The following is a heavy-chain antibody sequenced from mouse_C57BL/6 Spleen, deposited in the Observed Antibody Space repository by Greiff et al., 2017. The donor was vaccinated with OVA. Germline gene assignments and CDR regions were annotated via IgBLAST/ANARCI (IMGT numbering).Heavy chain of an antibody. Sequence: QVQLQQPGAELVRPGSSVKLSCKASGYTFTSYWMDWVKQRPGQGLEWIGNIYPSDSETHYNQKFKDKATLTVDKSSSTAYMQLSSLTSEDSAVYYCARLKYYYCGSSLDYWGQGTTLTVSS. J-gene: IGHJ2*01. CDR1: GYTFTSYW. D-gene: IGHD1-1*01. CDR2: IYPSDSET. V-gene: IGHV1-61*01. CDR3: ARLKYYYCGSSLDY.